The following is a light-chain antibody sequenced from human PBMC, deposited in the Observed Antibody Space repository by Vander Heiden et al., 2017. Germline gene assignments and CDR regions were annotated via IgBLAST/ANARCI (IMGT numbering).Light chain of an antibody. CDR1: SPNIGAGYD. Sequence: QSAPTQPPSVSGDPGQEVTSPRTGSSPNIGAGYDMHRYQPLPRTPTTPPILNNSDRHAGVPDRFAGSKSGTSAFLTIAGLQAADEAEYDCQASNNALKHVFGTGTRVTVL. CDR3: QASNNALKHV. J-gene: IGLJ1*01. V-gene: IGLV1-40*01. CDR2: NNS.